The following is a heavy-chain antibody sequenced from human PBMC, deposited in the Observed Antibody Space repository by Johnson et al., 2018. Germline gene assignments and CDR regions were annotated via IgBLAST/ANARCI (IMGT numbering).Heavy chain of an antibody. CDR1: GFTFNNDW. Sequence: VQLVQSGGGLVQXGGSLRLSCKVSGFTFNNDWMSWVRQAPGKGLAWVACIKKDGIETYYVDSVKGRFTISRDNAKNSMALQMNSLRAEEPGVYFCARARGNPDSFDIWGQGTMVTVSS. CDR3: ARARGNPDSFDI. J-gene: IGHJ3*02. D-gene: IGHD1-14*01. V-gene: IGHV3-7*04. CDR2: IKKDGIET.